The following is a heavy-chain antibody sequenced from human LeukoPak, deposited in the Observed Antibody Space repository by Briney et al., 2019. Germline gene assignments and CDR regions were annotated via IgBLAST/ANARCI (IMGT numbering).Heavy chain of an antibody. CDR1: GFTFSAYA. CDR2: IYYSGST. Sequence: ESLRLSCAASGFTFSAYAMSWVRQAPGKGLEWIGSIYYSGSTYYNPSLKSRVTISVDTSKNQFSLKLSSVTAADTAVYYCAIGEWELLPLGYWGQGTLVTVSS. D-gene: IGHD1-26*01. J-gene: IGHJ4*02. V-gene: IGHV4-38-2*01. CDR3: AIGEWELLPLGY.